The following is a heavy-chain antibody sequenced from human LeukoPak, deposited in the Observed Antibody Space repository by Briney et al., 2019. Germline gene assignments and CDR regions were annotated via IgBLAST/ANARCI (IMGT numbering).Heavy chain of an antibody. D-gene: IGHD5-18*01. V-gene: IGHV5-51*01. Sequence: MSGESLKISCKGSGYSFTSYWIGWVRQVPGKGLEWMGIIYPGDSDTRYSPSFQGQVTISADKSISTAYLQWSSLKAPDTAMYYCARHPDTAMVWASYYFDYWGQGTLVTVSS. CDR1: GYSFTSYW. CDR3: ARHPDTAMVWASYYFDY. CDR2: IYPGDSDT. J-gene: IGHJ4*02.